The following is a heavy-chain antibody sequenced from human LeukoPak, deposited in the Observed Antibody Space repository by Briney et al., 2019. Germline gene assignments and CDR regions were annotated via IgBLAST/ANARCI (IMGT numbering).Heavy chain of an antibody. CDR1: GFTFSSYS. J-gene: IGHJ4*02. D-gene: IGHD6-13*01. CDR3: ARDQGQEPTSAAGAFDY. CDR2: ISSSSSYI. Sequence: GGSLRLSCAASGFTFSSYSMNWVRQASGKGLEWVSSISSSSSYIYYADSVKGRFTISRDNVKNSLYLQMNSLRAEDTAVYCCARDQGQEPTSAAGAFDYWGQGTLVTVSS. V-gene: IGHV3-21*01.